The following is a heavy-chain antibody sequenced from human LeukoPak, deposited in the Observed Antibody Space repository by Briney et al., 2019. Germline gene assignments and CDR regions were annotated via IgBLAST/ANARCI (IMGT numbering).Heavy chain of an antibody. D-gene: IGHD6-13*01. CDR3: AKDSSSWFSYYYYGMDV. J-gene: IGHJ6*02. V-gene: IGHV3-23*01. CDR2: ISGSGGST. CDR1: GFTFSSYA. Sequence: GGSLRLSCAASGFTFSSYAMSWVRQDPGKGLEWVSAISGSGGSTYYADSVKGRFTISRDNSKNTLYLQMNSLRAEDTAVYYYAKDSSSWFSYYYYGMDVWGQGTTVTVSS.